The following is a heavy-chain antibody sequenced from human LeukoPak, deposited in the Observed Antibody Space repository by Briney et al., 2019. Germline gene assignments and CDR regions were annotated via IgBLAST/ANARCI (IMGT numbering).Heavy chain of an antibody. J-gene: IGHJ4*02. CDR2: VNHSGST. D-gene: IGHD2-21*02. CDR3: ARAYCGGDCYSGGPIDY. Sequence: SETLSLTCAVYGGSFSGYYWSWIRQPPGKGLEWIGEVNHSGSTYYNPSLKSRVTISVDRSKNQFSLKLSSVTAADTAVYYCARAYCGGDCYSGGPIDYWGQGTLVTVSS. CDR1: GGSFSGYY. V-gene: IGHV4-34*01.